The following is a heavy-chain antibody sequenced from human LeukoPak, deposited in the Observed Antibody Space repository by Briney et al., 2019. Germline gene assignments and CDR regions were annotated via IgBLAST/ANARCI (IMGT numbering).Heavy chain of an antibody. J-gene: IGHJ6*03. Sequence: PSETLSLTCTVSGGSISDYYWGWFRQPPGKGPEWIGCIYHSGTTYYNPSLKSRVTISVDTSKNQFSLMISSVTAADTAVYYCARQGGSNSPYYYYYMDVWGKGTTVTVSS. D-gene: IGHD6-13*01. CDR3: ARQGGSNSPYYYYYMDV. V-gene: IGHV4-38-2*02. CDR1: GGSISDYY. CDR2: IYHSGTT.